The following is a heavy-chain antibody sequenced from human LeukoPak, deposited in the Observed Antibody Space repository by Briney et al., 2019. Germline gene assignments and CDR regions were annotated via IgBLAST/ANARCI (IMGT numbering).Heavy chain of an antibody. V-gene: IGHV3-30*18. CDR3: AKCSVRGVTRRYFDY. CDR2: ISYDGSNK. D-gene: IGHD3-10*01. CDR1: GFTFSSNG. Sequence: GRSLRLSCAASGFTFSSNGMHWVRQAPGKGLEWVAVISYDGSNKYYADSVKGRFTISRDNSKNTLYLQMNSLRAEDTAVYYCAKCSVRGVTRRYFDYWGQGTLVTVSS. J-gene: IGHJ4*02.